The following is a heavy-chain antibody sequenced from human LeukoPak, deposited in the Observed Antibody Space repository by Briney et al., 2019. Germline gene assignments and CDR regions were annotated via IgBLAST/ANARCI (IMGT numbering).Heavy chain of an antibody. CDR1: GFTLSSYS. CDR2: ISSSSSYI. J-gene: IGHJ3*02. CDR3: ARDHYYDSSGYIPAGDAFDI. V-gene: IGHV3-21*01. D-gene: IGHD3-22*01. Sequence: GGSLRLSCAASGFTLSSYSMNWVRQAPGKGLEWVSSISSSSSYIYYADSMKGRFTISRDNAKNSLYLQMNSLRAEDTAVYYCARDHYYDSSGYIPAGDAFDIWGQGTVVTVSS.